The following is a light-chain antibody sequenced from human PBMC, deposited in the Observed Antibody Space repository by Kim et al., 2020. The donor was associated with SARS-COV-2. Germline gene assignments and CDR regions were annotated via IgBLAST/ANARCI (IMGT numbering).Light chain of an antibody. CDR3: QQYNNWPYT. CDR2: GAS. Sequence: SVSPGERATHSCRASQSVSTNLAWYQQKPGQAPRLVIYGASTRATGIPAGFSGSGSGTEFTLTISSLQSEDFAVYYCQQYNNWPYTFGQGTKLEI. V-gene: IGKV3-15*01. J-gene: IGKJ2*01. CDR1: QSVSTN.